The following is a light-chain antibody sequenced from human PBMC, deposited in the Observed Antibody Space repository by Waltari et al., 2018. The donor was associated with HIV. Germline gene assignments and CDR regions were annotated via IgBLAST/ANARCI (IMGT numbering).Light chain of an antibody. Sequence: QSVLTQPPSVSAAPGQRVTISCSGSSSNIGNNYVSWYQHLPGAAPNLLIYDNNNRPSGIPDRFSGSKSGTSATLVITGLQTGDEADYYCGTWDSSLSAVFGGGTKLTVL. J-gene: IGLJ3*02. CDR2: DNN. V-gene: IGLV1-51*01. CDR1: SSNIGNNY. CDR3: GTWDSSLSAV.